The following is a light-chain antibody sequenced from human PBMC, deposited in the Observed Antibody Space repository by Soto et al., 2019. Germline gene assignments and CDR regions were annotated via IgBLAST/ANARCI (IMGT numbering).Light chain of an antibody. J-gene: IGKJ1*01. CDR3: QQSYSSPWP. V-gene: IGKV1-39*01. CDR2: AAF. Sequence: DIQMTQSPSSLSASVGDRVTITCRASQSISSYLNWYQQKPGKAPKLLIYAAFSLQSGVPSRFSGSGSGTDFTLTISSLEPEDFATYYCQQSYSSPWPFGQGPKVEIK. CDR1: QSISSY.